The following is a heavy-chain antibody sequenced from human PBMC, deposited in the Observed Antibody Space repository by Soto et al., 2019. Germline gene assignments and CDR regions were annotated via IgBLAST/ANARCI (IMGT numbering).Heavy chain of an antibody. J-gene: IGHJ4*02. D-gene: IGHD2-8*02. CDR2: IYYSGIT. CDR3: ARGGGVYYFDY. Sequence: PSETLSLTCTVSGGSISSYYWIWIRQPPGKGLEWIGYIYYSGITDYNPSLKSRATISVDTSKSQFSLKLSSVTAADTAVYYCARGGGVYYFDYWGQGTLVTVSS. CDR1: GGSISSYY. V-gene: IGHV4-59*01.